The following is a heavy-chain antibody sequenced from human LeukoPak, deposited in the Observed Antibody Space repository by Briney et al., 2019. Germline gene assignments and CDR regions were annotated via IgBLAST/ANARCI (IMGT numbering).Heavy chain of an antibody. CDR1: GFTFSNHA. Sequence: PGGSLRLSCAASGFTFSNHAMSWVRQAPGKGLEWVSAISGSDGITYYADSVKGRFTISRDNSKNTLYLQMSSLRAEDTAVYYCAKSATTVTTAGDWYFDLWGRGTLVTVSS. CDR3: AKSATTVTTAGDWYFDL. CDR2: ISGSDGIT. D-gene: IGHD4-17*01. V-gene: IGHV3-23*01. J-gene: IGHJ2*01.